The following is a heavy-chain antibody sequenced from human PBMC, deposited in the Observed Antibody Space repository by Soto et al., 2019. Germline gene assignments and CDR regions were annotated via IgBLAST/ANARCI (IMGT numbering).Heavy chain of an antibody. D-gene: IGHD6-19*01. CDR3: ARFSGSYYYAMDV. J-gene: IGHJ6*02. Sequence: SETLSLTCAVYGGSFSGYYWSWIRQPPGKGLEWIGEINHSGSTNYKPSLKRRVTISVDTSKNQFSLQLKSVTAADTALYYCARFSGSYYYAMDVWGQGSTVTVSS. CDR2: INHSGST. V-gene: IGHV4-34*01. CDR1: GGSFSGYY.